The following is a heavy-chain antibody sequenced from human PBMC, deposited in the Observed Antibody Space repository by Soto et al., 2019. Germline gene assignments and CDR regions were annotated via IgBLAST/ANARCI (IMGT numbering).Heavy chain of an antibody. CDR1: GFTFGDYA. Sequence: PGGSLRLSCTASGFTFGDYAMSWFRQAPGKGLEWVGFIRSKAYGGTTEYAASVKGRFTISRDDSKSVAYLQMNSLKTEDTAVYYCTTPAYYYDSSGYAPQDNWFDPWGQGTLVTVSS. D-gene: IGHD3-22*01. CDR2: IRSKAYGGTT. V-gene: IGHV3-49*03. CDR3: TTPAYYYDSSGYAPQDNWFDP. J-gene: IGHJ5*02.